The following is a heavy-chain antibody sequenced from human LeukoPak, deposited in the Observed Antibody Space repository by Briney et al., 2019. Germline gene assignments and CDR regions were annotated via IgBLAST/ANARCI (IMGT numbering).Heavy chain of an antibody. CDR2: ISASGGTT. CDR1: GFSSVSYA. J-gene: IGHJ5*02. CDR3: ARGPVEHYDSSGYPYNWFDP. Sequence: GGSLRLSCAASGFSSVSYAIDWVRQAPGKGLEWVSGISASGGTTFYADSVKGRFTISRDNAKNSLYLQMNSLRAEDTAVYYCARGPVEHYDSSGYPYNWFDPWGQGTLVTVSS. D-gene: IGHD3-22*01. V-gene: IGHV3-23*01.